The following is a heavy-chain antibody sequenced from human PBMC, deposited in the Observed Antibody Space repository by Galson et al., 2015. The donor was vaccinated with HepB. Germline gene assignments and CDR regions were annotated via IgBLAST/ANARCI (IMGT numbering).Heavy chain of an antibody. V-gene: IGHV1-69*02. Sequence: SVKVSCKASGGTFSSYTISWVRQAPGQGLEWMGRIIPILGIANYAQKFQGRVTITADKSTSTAYMELSSLRSEDTAVYYCATCYGSGSPFDYWGQGTLVTVSS. D-gene: IGHD3-10*01. CDR3: ATCYGSGSPFDY. CDR1: GGTFSSYT. J-gene: IGHJ4*02. CDR2: IIPILGIA.